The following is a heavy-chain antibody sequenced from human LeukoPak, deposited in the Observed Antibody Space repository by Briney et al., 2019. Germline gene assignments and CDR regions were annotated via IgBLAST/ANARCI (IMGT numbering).Heavy chain of an antibody. CDR1: GGSISSYY. J-gene: IGHJ4*02. CDR3: ARHPARYYDSSGYYPYFDY. D-gene: IGHD3-22*01. Sequence: SETLSLTCTVSGGSISSYYWSWIRQPPGKGLEWIGYIYYSGSTNYNPSLKSRVTISVDTSKNPFSLKLSSVTAADTAVYYCARHPARYYDSSGYYPYFDYWGQGTLVTVSS. CDR2: IYYSGST. V-gene: IGHV4-59*08.